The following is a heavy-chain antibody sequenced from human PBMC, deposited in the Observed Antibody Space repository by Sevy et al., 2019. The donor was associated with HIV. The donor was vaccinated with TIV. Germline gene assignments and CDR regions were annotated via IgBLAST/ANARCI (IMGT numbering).Heavy chain of an antibody. CDR3: ARGLKRGWVGKRANYFDY. D-gene: IGHD1-26*01. CDR2: IDHSGST. CDR1: GGSFSGYY. J-gene: IGHJ4*02. Sequence: WETLSLTCAVYGGSFSGYYWSWIRQPPGKGLEWIGEIDHSGSTNYNPSLKSRVTISVDTSKNQFSLKLSSVTAADTAVYYCARGLKRGWVGKRANYFDYWGQGTLVTVSS. V-gene: IGHV4-34*01.